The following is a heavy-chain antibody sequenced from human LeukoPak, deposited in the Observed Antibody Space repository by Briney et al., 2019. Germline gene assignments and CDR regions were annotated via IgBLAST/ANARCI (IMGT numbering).Heavy chain of an antibody. V-gene: IGHV3-30*18. CDR1: GFSLSSYG. D-gene: IGHD6-13*01. J-gene: IGHJ4*02. CDR3: AKDHGYSSSWYAVDY. CDR2: ISDDGSNK. Sequence: GGSERLSCAASGFSLSSYGMHWVRQAPGKGLEWVAVISDDGSNKYYADSVKGRFTISRDTSKNTLYLHMNSLRAEDTAVYYCAKDHGYSSSWYAVDYWGQGTVVTVSS.